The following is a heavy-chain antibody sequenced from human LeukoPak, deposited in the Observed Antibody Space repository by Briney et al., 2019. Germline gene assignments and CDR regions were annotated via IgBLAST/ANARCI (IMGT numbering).Heavy chain of an antibody. V-gene: IGHV3-23*01. J-gene: IGHJ4*02. CDR1: GFTFSSYG. CDR3: AKFGSGWYEDFDY. Sequence: SGGSLRLSCAASGFTFSSYGMSWVRQAPGKGLEWVSTISGSGGSTYYADSVKGRFTISRDNSKKMLYLQMNSLRAEDTAVYYCAKFGSGWYEDFDYWGQGTLVTVSS. D-gene: IGHD6-19*01. CDR2: ISGSGGST.